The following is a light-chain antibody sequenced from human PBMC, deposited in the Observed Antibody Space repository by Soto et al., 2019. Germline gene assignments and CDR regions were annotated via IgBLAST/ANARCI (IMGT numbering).Light chain of an antibody. CDR1: QRISNW. V-gene: IGKV1-12*01. CDR2: AAS. J-gene: IGKJ3*01. Sequence: DIQMTQSPSSVSASVGDRVTISCRASQRISNWLAWYQQKPGKAPNLLIYAASTLQSGAPSRFSGSGSGTDFILTISSLQPEDSGTYYCQQASSFPFTFCPGTKVDV. CDR3: QQASSFPFT.